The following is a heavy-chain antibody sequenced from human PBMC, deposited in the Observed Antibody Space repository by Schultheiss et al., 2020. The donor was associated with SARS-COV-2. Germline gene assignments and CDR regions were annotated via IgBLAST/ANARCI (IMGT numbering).Heavy chain of an antibody. Sequence: SETLSLTCTVSGGSISSYYWSWLRQPPGKGLEWIGEINHSGSTNYNPSLRSRVTISVDTSNNQFSLSLNSVTAADTAVYYCARGRTGYSTGWYNYYLMDVWGKGTTVTVSS. D-gene: IGHD6-19*01. CDR2: INHSGST. CDR3: ARGRTGYSTGWYNYYLMDV. J-gene: IGHJ6*03. CDR1: GGSISSYY. V-gene: IGHV4-59*01.